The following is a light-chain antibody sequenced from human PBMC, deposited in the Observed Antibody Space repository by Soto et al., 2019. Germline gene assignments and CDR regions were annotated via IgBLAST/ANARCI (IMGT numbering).Light chain of an antibody. J-gene: IGLJ1*01. Sequence: QSALTQPPSASGSPGQSVAISCTATSSDVGGYNYVSWYQQHPGKAPKLMIYEVNKRPSGVPDRFSGSKSVNTGSLTVSGLQAEDEADYYCSSYAGSRNVFGTGTKLTVL. CDR3: SSYAGSRNV. V-gene: IGLV2-8*01. CDR1: SSDVGGYNY. CDR2: EVN.